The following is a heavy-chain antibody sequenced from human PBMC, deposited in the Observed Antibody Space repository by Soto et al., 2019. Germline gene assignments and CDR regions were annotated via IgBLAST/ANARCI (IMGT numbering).Heavy chain of an antibody. CDR1: GFSLSTTGVG. D-gene: IGHD1-1*01. J-gene: IGHJ4*02. CDR3: AHRQGGYNWNDGDFDY. V-gene: IGHV2-5*02. Sequence: QITLKESGPTVVKPTQTLTLTCTFSGFSLSTTGVGVGWIRQSPGKALEYLALIYWDDDRRYSPSLKSRLTITKDTSRNQVVLTMSNMDPVGTATYYCAHRQGGYNWNDGDFDYWGQGTLVTVSS. CDR2: IYWDDDR.